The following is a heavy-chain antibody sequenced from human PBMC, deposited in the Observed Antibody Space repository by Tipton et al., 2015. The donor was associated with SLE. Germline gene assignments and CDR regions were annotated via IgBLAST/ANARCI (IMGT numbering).Heavy chain of an antibody. CDR3: ARGGLYPGL. Sequence: LSLTCTVSGVSLSSGGYYWSWIRQHPGKGLEWVAIIKEDGSETYYVDSVKGRFTISRDNTKNSLYLQMNSLRAEDTAVYYCARGGLYPGLWGRGTLVTVSS. J-gene: IGHJ2*01. CDR2: IKEDGSET. V-gene: IGHV3-7*01. D-gene: IGHD2-8*01. CDR1: GVSLSSGGYY.